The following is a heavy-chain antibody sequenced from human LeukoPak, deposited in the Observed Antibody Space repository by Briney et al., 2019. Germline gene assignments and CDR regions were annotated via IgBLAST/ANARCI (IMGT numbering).Heavy chain of an antibody. CDR1: GFTISAYW. D-gene: IGHD3/OR15-3a*01. CDR3: ARDLNWLLFDY. V-gene: IGHV3-74*01. CDR2: VKYDGSTT. Sequence: PGGSLGLSCAASGFTISAYWMHWVRQAPGKGLVWVSRVKYDGSTTAYADSVKGRFTISRDNTRNILYLEMNSLRVEDTAVYYCARDLNWLLFDYWGQGALVTVSS. J-gene: IGHJ4*02.